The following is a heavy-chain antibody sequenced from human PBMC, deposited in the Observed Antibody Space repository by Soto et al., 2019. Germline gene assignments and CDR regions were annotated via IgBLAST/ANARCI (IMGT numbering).Heavy chain of an antibody. V-gene: IGHV1-2*04. CDR2: INPNSGGT. CDR1: GYTFTGYY. J-gene: IGHJ6*02. D-gene: IGHD2-15*01. CDR3: ASDRVPAVVVGYSGMDV. Sequence: QVQLVQSGAEVKKPGASVKVSCKASGYTFTGYYMHWVRQAPGQGLEWMGWINPNSGGTNYAQKFPGWVTMTRDTSISTAYMELSRLITEDTAVYYCASDRVPAVVVGYSGMDVWGQGTTVTVPS.